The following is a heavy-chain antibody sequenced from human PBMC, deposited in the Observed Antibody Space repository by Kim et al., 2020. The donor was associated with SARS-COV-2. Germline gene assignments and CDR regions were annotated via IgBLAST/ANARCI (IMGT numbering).Heavy chain of an antibody. CDR2: ISGSGGST. V-gene: IGHV3-23*01. J-gene: IGHJ3*02. D-gene: IGHD6-13*01. CDR1: GFTFSSYA. Sequence: GGSLRLSCAASGFTFSSYAMSWVRQAPGKGLEWVSAISGSGGSTYYADSVKGRFTISRDNSKNTLYLQMNSLRAEDTAVYYCAKEIHTKGYGSRKDAFDIWGQGTMVTVSS. CDR3: AKEIHTKGYGSRKDAFDI.